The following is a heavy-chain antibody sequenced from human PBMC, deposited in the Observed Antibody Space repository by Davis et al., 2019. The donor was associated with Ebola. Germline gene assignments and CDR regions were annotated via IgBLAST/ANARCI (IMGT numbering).Heavy chain of an antibody. Sequence: GESLKISCAASGFTFSSYGMHWVRQAPGKGLEWVAFIRYDGSNKYYADSVKGRFTISRDNSKNTVYLQMNSLRAEDTAVYYCARVLPLWIQLWQNPYYWGQGTLVTVSS. CDR2: IRYDGSNK. J-gene: IGHJ4*02. V-gene: IGHV3-30*02. CDR1: GFTFSSYG. D-gene: IGHD5-18*01. CDR3: ARVLPLWIQLWQNPYY.